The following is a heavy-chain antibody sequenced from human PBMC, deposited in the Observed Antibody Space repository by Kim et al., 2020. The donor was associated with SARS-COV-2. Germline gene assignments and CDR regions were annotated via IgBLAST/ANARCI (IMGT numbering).Heavy chain of an antibody. CDR2: VSANGRTK. CDR1: GFSFSSHE. Sequence: GGSLRLSCEASGFSFSSHEINWVRQAPGKGLEWISYVSANGRTKYYADSVEGRFTISRDNAKTSLYLQMNSLRAEDTAVYYCAGETAVSPDALDIWGQGTMVTVS. J-gene: IGHJ3*02. CDR3: AGETAVSPDALDI. V-gene: IGHV3-48*03.